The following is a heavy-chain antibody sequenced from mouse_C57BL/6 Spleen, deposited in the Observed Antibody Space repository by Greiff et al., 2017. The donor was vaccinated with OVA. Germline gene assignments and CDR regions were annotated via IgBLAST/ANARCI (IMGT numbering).Heavy chain of an antibody. CDR1: GYTFTSYW. D-gene: IGHD2-3*01. V-gene: IGHV1-53*01. Sequence: QVQLQQPGTELVKPGASVKLSCKASGYTFTSYWMHWVKQRPGQGLEWIGNINPGNGGTNYNEKFKSKATLTVDKSSSTAYMQLSSLTSEDSAVYYCARGGWLLRYFDYWGQGTTLTVSA. CDR2: INPGNGGT. J-gene: IGHJ2*01. CDR3: ARGGWLLRYFDY.